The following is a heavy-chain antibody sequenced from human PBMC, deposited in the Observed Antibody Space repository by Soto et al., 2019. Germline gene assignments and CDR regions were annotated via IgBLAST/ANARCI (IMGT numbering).Heavy chain of an antibody. Sequence: ASVKVSCKVSGYTLTELSMHWVRQAPGEGLEWMGGFDPEDGETIYAQKFQGRVTMTEDTSTDTAYMELSSLRSEDTAVYYCATLRQGGCSGGSCYSGFDYWGQGTLVTVSS. CDR2: FDPEDGET. J-gene: IGHJ4*02. CDR1: GYTLTELS. CDR3: ATLRQGGCSGGSCYSGFDY. V-gene: IGHV1-24*01. D-gene: IGHD2-15*01.